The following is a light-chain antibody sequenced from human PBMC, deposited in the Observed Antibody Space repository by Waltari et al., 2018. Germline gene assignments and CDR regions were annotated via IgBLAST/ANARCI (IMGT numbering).Light chain of an antibody. CDR3: QHYVSLPVT. Sequence: EIVLTQSPGTLSLSSGERATLSCRTNQSSSKYLAWYQQKPGQAPRLLIYHASSRATGIPDRFSGSGSGTDFSLTISRLEPEDFAVYYCQHYVSLPVTFGQGTKVEIK. V-gene: IGKV3-20*01. CDR1: QSSSKY. J-gene: IGKJ1*01. CDR2: HAS.